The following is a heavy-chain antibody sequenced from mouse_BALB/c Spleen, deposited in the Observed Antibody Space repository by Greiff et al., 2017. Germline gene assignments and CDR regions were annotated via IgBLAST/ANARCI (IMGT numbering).Heavy chain of an antibody. CDR2: IWSGGST. D-gene: IGHD2-1*01. CDR1: GFSLTSYG. Sequence: QVQLQQSGPGLVQPSQSLSITCTASGFSLTSYGVHWVRQSPGKGLEWLGVIWSGGSTDYNAAFISRLSISKDNSKSQVFFKMNSLQANDTAIYYCARNWGNYYFDYWGQGTTLTGSS. CDR3: ARNWGNYYFDY. J-gene: IGHJ2*01. V-gene: IGHV2-2*02.